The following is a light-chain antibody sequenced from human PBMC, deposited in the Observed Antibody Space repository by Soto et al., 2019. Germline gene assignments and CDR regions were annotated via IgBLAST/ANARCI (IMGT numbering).Light chain of an antibody. CDR3: QQYNSYSPLT. CDR1: QSISSW. J-gene: IGKJ4*01. Sequence: DIQMTQSPSTLSASVGDRVTITCRASQSISSWLAWYQQKPGKAPKLLIYKASGLDSGVPSRFSGSGSGTDFTLTISSLQPDDFATYYCQQYNSYSPLTFGGGTKVDIK. V-gene: IGKV1-5*03. CDR2: KAS.